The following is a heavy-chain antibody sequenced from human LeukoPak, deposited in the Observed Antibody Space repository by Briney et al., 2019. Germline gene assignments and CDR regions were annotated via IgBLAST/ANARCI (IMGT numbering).Heavy chain of an antibody. V-gene: IGHV5-51*01. D-gene: IGHD6-19*01. CDR3: ARDEGSGAVAGTNYFDY. CDR1: GYIFTTYW. CDR2: IYPSDSDT. J-gene: IGHJ4*02. Sequence: GESLKISCKGSGYIFTTYWIGWVRQLPGKGLEWMGIIYPSDSDTRYSPSFRGQVTISADKSINTAYLQWSSLKASDTAMYYCARDEGSGAVAGTNYFDYWGQGTLVTVSS.